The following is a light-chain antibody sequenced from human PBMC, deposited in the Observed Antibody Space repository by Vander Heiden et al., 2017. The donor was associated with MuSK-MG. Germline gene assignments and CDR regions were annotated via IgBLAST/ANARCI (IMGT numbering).Light chain of an antibody. CDR3: QQVNSYPVT. J-gene: IGKJ3*01. CDR2: DAS. CDR1: QAISSA. V-gene: IGKV1-13*02. Sequence: AIQLTQSPSSLSASVRDRVTITCRASQAISSALAWYQLRPGKVPKLLIHDASSFESGVPSRFSGSGSGTDFTLTISSLQPEDSATYYCQQVNSYPVTFGHGTKVDIK.